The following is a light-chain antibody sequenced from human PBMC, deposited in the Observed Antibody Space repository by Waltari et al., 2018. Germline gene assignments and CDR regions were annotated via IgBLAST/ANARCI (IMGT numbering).Light chain of an antibody. CDR2: AAD. J-gene: IGKJ1*01. CDR1: EAIRND. CDR3: LQDYLYPRT. Sequence: AVQMTQSPSSLSASVGDRATITCRASEAIRNDLGWYQQKPGKAPNLLIYAADRLQDGVPSRFSGSGSGTYFTLTISSLQPEDFATYYCLQDYLYPRTFGQGTKVEIK. V-gene: IGKV1-6*01.